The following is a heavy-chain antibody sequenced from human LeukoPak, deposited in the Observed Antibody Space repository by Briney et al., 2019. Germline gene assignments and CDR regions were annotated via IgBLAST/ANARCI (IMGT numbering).Heavy chain of an antibody. CDR1: GFTFSSYS. V-gene: IGHV3-48*01. J-gene: IGHJ4*02. CDR2: ISSSSSTI. D-gene: IGHD5-18*01. Sequence: GGSLRLSCAASGFTFSSYSMNWVRQAPGKGLEWVSYISSSSSTIYYADSVKGRFTISRDNSKNTLSLQVSSLRTEDTAVYYCAKDRYSYAFEYSDSWGQGTLVTVSS. CDR3: AKDRYSYAFEYSDS.